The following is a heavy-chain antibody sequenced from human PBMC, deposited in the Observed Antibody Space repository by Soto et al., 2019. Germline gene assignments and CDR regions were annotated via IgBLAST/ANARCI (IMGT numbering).Heavy chain of an antibody. CDR2: INPNSGGT. J-gene: IGHJ3*02. D-gene: IGHD1-7*01. CDR1: GYTFTGYY. CDR3: ARARFNGTAFYFAFDT. Sequence: ASVNVSCKASGYTFTGYYMHWVRQAPGQGLEWMGWINPNSGGTNYAQKFQGWVTMTRDTSLSTAYMEPSRLRSDETVLYYCARARFNGTAFYFAFDTWGQGTMVTVSS. V-gene: IGHV1-2*04.